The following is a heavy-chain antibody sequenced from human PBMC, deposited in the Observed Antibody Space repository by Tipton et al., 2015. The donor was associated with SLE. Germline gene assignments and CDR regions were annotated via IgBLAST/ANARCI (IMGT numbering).Heavy chain of an antibody. D-gene: IGHD1-26*01. CDR2: IYYSGST. CDR1: GGSFSSGGSY. CDR3: VRSRGGATRAFDY. Sequence: TLSLTCTVSGGSFSSGGSYWSWIRQHPGKGLEWIGYIYYSGSTYYNPSLKSRVTISTDKSKKNFSLNLSSVSAADTAVYYCVRSRGGATRAFDYWGQGTLFTVSS. V-gene: IGHV4-31*09. J-gene: IGHJ4*02.